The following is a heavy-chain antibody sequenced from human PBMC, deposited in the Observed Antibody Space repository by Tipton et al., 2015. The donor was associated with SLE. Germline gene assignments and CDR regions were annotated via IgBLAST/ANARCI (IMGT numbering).Heavy chain of an antibody. CDR2: IKQDGTEK. CDR1: GFTFSTYW. Sequence: SLRLSCAASGFTFSTYWMSWVRQAPGKGLEWVANIKQDGTEKNYVDSVKGRFTISRDNAKNSLYLQMNSLRAEDTAVYYCAKSGDSTQTDYWGQGTLVTVSS. V-gene: IGHV3-7*03. J-gene: IGHJ4*02. CDR3: AKSGDSTQTDY. D-gene: IGHD6-13*01.